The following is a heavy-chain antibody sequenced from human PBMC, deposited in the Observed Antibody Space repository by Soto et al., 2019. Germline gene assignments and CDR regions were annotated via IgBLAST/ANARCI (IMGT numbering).Heavy chain of an antibody. D-gene: IGHD6-6*01. V-gene: IGHV5-51*01. Sequence: GESLKISCKGSGYSFTSYWIGWVRQMPGKGLEWMGIIYPGDSDTRYSPSFQGQVTISADKSISTAYLQWSSLKASDTAMYYCARLRLYSSSYYYGMDVWGQGTTVTVSS. CDR2: IYPGDSDT. CDR1: GYSFTSYW. J-gene: IGHJ6*02. CDR3: ARLRLYSSSYYYGMDV.